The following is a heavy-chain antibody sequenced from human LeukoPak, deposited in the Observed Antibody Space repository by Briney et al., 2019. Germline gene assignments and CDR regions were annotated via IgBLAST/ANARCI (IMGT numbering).Heavy chain of an antibody. V-gene: IGHV4-39*07. Sequence: PSETLSLTCTVSGGSISSSSYYWGWIRQPPGKGLEWIGSIYYSGSTNYNPSLKSRVTISVDTSKNQFSLKLSSVTAADTAVYYCARLHTYYASYGVDPWGQGTLVTVSS. D-gene: IGHD3-3*01. CDR1: GGSISSSSYY. CDR3: ARLHTYYASYGVDP. CDR2: IYYSGST. J-gene: IGHJ5*02.